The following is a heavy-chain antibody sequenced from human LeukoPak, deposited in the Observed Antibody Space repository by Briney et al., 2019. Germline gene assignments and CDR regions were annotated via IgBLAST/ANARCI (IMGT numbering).Heavy chain of an antibody. CDR3: ARVPAADYYYYYYVDV. V-gene: IGHV3-7*01. CDR2: IKQDGSEK. Sequence: GGPLRLPCAPSGFPFSRYWMSWARQAPGKGLEGVANIKQDGSEKYYVDSVKGRFTISRDNAKNSLYLQMNSLRAEDTAVYYCARVPAADYYYYYYVDVWGKGTTVTVS. CDR1: GFPFSRYW. D-gene: IGHD2-2*01. J-gene: IGHJ6*03.